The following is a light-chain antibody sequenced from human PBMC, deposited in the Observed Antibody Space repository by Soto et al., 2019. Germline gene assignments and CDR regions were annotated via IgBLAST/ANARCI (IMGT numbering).Light chain of an antibody. V-gene: IGLV2-14*01. CDR2: EVS. J-gene: IGLJ1*01. Sequence: QSALTQHASVYGSPGQSITISCTGTSSDVGVYNYVSWYQQHPVKAPKLMIYEVSNRPQGCSIRFSGSNSGHMASLTISGLQAVDEVDYYCSSYTSSSTYVFGTGTKVTVL. CDR3: SSYTSSSTYV. CDR1: SSDVGVYNY.